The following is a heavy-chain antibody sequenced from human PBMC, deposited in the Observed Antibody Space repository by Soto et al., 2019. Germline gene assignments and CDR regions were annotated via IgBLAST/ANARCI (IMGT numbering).Heavy chain of an antibody. D-gene: IGHD2-8*01. V-gene: IGHV1-3*01. CDR3: ARAGQYCTNGVCYTGFDY. CDR2: INAGNGNT. CDR1: GYTFTSYA. J-gene: IGHJ4*02. Sequence: QVQLVQSGAEVKKPGASVKVSCKASGYTFTSYAMHWVRQAPGQMLEWMGWINAGNGNTKYSQKFQGRVTITRDTSASIAYMELSSLRSEDTAVYYCARAGQYCTNGVCYTGFDYWGQGTLVTVSS.